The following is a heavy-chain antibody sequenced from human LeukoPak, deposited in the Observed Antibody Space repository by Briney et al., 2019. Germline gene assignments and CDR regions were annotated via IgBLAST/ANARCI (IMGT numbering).Heavy chain of an antibody. CDR1: GFTFSNYA. V-gene: IGHV3-23*01. Sequence: GGSLRLSCAASGFTFSNYAMSWVRQAPGKGLEWVSGISNSGGSTYHADSVKGRFTISRDNSKNTLYLQMNSLRAEDTAVYYCAKSRGQYGDYLFYYYGMDVWGQGTTVTVSS. CDR3: AKSRGQYGDYLFYYYGMDV. CDR2: ISNSGGST. D-gene: IGHD4-17*01. J-gene: IGHJ6*02.